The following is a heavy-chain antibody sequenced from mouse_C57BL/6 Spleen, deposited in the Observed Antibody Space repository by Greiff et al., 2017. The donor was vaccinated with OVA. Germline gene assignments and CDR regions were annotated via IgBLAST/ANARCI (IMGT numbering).Heavy chain of an antibody. V-gene: IGHV1-18*01. CDR1: GYTFTDYN. CDR2: INPNNGGT. Sequence: EVQLQQSGPELVKPGASVKIPCKASGYTFTDYNMDWVKQSHGKSLEWIGDINPNNGGTIYNQKFKGKATLTVDKSSSTAYMELRSLTSEDTAVYYCARWGGYRGYFDVWGTGTTVTVSS. CDR3: ARWGGYRGYFDV. D-gene: IGHD2-2*01. J-gene: IGHJ1*03.